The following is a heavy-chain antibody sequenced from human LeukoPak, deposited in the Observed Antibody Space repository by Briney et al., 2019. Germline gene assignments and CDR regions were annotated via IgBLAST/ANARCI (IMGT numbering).Heavy chain of an antibody. D-gene: IGHD6-19*01. CDR2: INSDGSST. CDR1: GFTFSSYW. CDR3: ARTYSSGQIQYYFDY. Sequence: GGSLRLSCAASGFTFSSYWMHWVRQAPGKGLVRVSRINSDGSSTSYADSVKGRFTISRDNAKNTLYLQMNSLRAEDTAVYYCARTYSSGQIQYYFDYWGQGTLVTVSS. J-gene: IGHJ4*02. V-gene: IGHV3-74*01.